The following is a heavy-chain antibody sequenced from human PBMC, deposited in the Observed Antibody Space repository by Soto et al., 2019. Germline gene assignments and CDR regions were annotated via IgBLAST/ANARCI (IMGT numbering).Heavy chain of an antibody. CDR2: ISWDGGST. CDR3: ATSYYYGSGSYYPYYYYGMDV. V-gene: IGHV3-43*01. D-gene: IGHD3-10*01. CDR1: GFTFDDYT. Sequence: PGGSLRLSCAASGFTFDDYTMHWVRQAPGKGLEWVSLISWDGGSTYYADSVKGRFTISRDNSKNSLYLQMNSLRTEDTALYYCATSYYYGSGSYYPYYYYGMDVWGQGTKVTVSS. J-gene: IGHJ6*02.